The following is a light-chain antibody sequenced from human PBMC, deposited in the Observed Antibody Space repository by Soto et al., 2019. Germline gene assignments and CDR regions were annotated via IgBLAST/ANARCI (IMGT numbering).Light chain of an antibody. V-gene: IGKV3-20*01. CDR3: QQYGSSPPYT. Sequence: DIELTQSPDTLSLSPGESATLSCRASQSVSGNYLAWYQQKPGQSPRLLIYGSSDRATGIPDRFSGSGSGTDFTLTISRVEPEDFAVYYCQQYGSSPPYTFGQGTKLEIK. CDR2: GSS. J-gene: IGKJ2*01. CDR1: QSVSGNY.